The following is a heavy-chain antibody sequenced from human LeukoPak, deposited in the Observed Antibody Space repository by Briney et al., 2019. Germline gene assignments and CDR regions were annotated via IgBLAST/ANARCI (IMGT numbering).Heavy chain of an antibody. CDR1: GGSISNYY. D-gene: IGHD4-11*01. J-gene: IGHJ3*02. Sequence: SETLSLTCTVSGGSISNYYWTWIRQPPGKGLEWIGDIYYSGSTNYNPSLKSRVTISVDTSKNQFSLKLSSVTAADTAVYYCARVMTTYDAFDIWGQGTMVTVSS. CDR3: ARVMTTYDAFDI. V-gene: IGHV4-59*01. CDR2: IYYSGST.